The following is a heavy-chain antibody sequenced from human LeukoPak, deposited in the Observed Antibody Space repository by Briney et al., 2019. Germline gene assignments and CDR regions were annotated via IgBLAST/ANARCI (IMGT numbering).Heavy chain of an antibody. CDR2: INSDGCST. Sequence: PGGSLRLSWAASGFTFSSYWMHWVRKVPGKGLVWVSRINSDGCSTSYADSVKGRFTISRDNAKNTLYLQMNSLRAEDTAVYYCARDMFDWLFEDLEIGVYFDYWGQGTLVTVSS. D-gene: IGHD3-9*01. CDR3: ARDMFDWLFEDLEIGVYFDY. V-gene: IGHV3-74*01. J-gene: IGHJ4*02. CDR1: GFTFSSYW.